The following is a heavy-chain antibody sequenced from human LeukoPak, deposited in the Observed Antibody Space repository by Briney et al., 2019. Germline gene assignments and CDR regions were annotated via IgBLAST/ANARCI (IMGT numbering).Heavy chain of an antibody. CDR1: GFTFSSHW. CDR2: INEDGSET. J-gene: IGHJ4*02. CDR3: AKDCSGGSCFDY. Sequence: GGSLRLSCAVSGFTFSSHWMSWVRQAPGKGLEWVANINEDGSETYYVDSVKGRFTISRDNAKNSLFLQMNSLKDEDMAVYFCAKDCSGGSCFDYWGQGTLVTVSS. D-gene: IGHD2-15*01. V-gene: IGHV3-7*01.